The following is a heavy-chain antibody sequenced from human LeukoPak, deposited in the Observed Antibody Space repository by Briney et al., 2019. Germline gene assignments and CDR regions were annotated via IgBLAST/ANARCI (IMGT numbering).Heavy chain of an antibody. CDR1: GYTFTNYA. CDR3: ARGYYDLLTGHVVTYYFDY. Sequence: ASVKVSCKASGYTFTNYAVHWVRQAPGQRPEWMGWINAGNGKTNYSQKFQVRVTLTRDTSASTVYMELSSLRSEDTAVYYCARGYYDLLTGHVVTYYFDYWGQGTLVTVSS. CDR2: INAGNGKT. V-gene: IGHV1-3*01. D-gene: IGHD3-9*01. J-gene: IGHJ4*02.